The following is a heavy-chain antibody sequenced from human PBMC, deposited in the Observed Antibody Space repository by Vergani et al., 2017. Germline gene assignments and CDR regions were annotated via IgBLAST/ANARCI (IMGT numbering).Heavy chain of an antibody. V-gene: IGHV5-51*01. J-gene: IGHJ4*02. CDR1: GYSFTSYW. D-gene: IGHD3-9*01. Sequence: VQLVPSGAEVKKPGESLKLSCKGSGYSFTSYWIGWVRQMPGKGLEWLGIIYPGDSDTRYSPSFQGQVTISADKSISTAYLQWSSLKASDTAMSYCARGDYGILTGYRYWGQGTLVTVSA. CDR2: IYPGDSDT. CDR3: ARGDYGILTGYRY.